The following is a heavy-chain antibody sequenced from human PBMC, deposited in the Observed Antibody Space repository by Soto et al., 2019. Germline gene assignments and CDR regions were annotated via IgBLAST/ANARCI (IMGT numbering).Heavy chain of an antibody. Sequence: PGGSLRLSCAASGFTFSNAWINWVRQAPGKGLEWVGRIKSKTDGGTTDFAAPVKGRFAISRDDSKNTLYLQMNSLRAEDTAVYYCAKDLDYYDSSGYSDYWGQGTLVTVSS. D-gene: IGHD3-22*01. CDR2: IKSKTDGGTT. CDR3: AKDLDYYDSSGYSDY. V-gene: IGHV3-15*07. CDR1: GFTFSNAW. J-gene: IGHJ4*02.